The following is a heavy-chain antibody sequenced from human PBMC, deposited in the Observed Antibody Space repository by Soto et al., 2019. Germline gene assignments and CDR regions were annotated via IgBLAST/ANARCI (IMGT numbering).Heavy chain of an antibody. CDR1: GFTFSSYA. V-gene: IGHV3-23*01. Sequence: EVQLLESGGGLVQPGGSLRLSCAASGFTFSSYAMSWVRQAPGKGLEWVSAISGSGGSTYYADSEKGRFTISRDHSKNPLYLQMNSLRAEDTAVYYCAKDRLDLPGSWFDPWGQGTLVTVSS. CDR3: AKDRLDLPGSWFDP. D-gene: IGHD6-25*01. CDR2: ISGSGGST. J-gene: IGHJ5*02.